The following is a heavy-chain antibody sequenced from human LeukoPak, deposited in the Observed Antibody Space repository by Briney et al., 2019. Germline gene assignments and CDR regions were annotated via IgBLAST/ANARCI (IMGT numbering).Heavy chain of an antibody. D-gene: IGHD2-2*02. Sequence: PGGSLRLSCAASGFTVSSNYMSWVRQAPGKGLQWVSTISSSGGSTYYADSVKGRFTISRDNPKNTLYLQMNSLRAEDTAVYYCAKSRYTSSNTNDYWGQGTLVTVSS. CDR1: GFTVSSNY. CDR2: ISSSGGST. V-gene: IGHV3-23*01. J-gene: IGHJ4*02. CDR3: AKSRYTSSNTNDY.